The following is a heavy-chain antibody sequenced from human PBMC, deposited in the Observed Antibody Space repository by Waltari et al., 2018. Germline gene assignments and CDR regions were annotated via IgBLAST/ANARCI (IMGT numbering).Heavy chain of an antibody. V-gene: IGHV3-30*18. CDR2: AFFDGIKT. CDR1: GFSLSNFG. Sequence: QVQLVESGGGVVQPEMSLRLSCAASGFSLSNFGMHWVRQVPGKGLEWVALAFFDGIKTDYADSVRGRFTISRDNSKNTLYLDINNLRVDDTGIYYCAKDAFGNTYLDHWGQGTVVTVSS. J-gene: IGHJ5*02. CDR3: AKDAFGNTYLDH. D-gene: IGHD3-10*01.